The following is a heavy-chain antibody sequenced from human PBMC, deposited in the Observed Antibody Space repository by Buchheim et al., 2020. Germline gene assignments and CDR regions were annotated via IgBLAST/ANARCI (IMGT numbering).Heavy chain of an antibody. CDR2: IFHTGST. V-gene: IGHV4-4*02. D-gene: IGHD3-22*01. CDR1: GASISSNNW. J-gene: IGHJ4*02. CDR3: ARTGRRYDSDGPPFDY. Sequence: QVQLQESGPGLVRPSGTLSLTCAVSGASISSNNWWNWVRQPPGKGLQWIGDIFHTGSTHYKSSLKSRVTISIDKSRNQFSLKLTSVTAADTAVYYCARTGRRYDSDGPPFDYWGQGTL.